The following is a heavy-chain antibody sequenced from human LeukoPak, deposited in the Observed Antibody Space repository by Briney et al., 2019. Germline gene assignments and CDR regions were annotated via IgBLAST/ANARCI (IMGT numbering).Heavy chain of an antibody. V-gene: IGHV1-69*13. D-gene: IGHD3-9*01. CDR3: ARVGVNYDILTGYLYYFDY. CDR1: GGTFSSYA. CDR2: IIPIFGTA. Sequence: SVKVSCKASGGTFSSYAISWVRQAPGQGLEWMGGIIPIFGTANYAQKFQGRVTITADESTSTAYMELSSLRSEDTAVYYCARVGVNYDILTGYLYYFDYWGQGTLVTVSS. J-gene: IGHJ4*02.